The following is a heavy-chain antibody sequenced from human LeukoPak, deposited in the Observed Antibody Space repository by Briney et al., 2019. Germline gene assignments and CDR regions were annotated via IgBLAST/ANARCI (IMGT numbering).Heavy chain of an antibody. CDR3: ARDSVGATSEYYFDY. J-gene: IGHJ4*02. V-gene: IGHV1-2*02. Sequence: ASVKVSCKASGYTFTGYYMHWVRQAPGQGLEWMGWINPNSGGTNYAQKFQGRVTMTRDTSISTAYMELSRLRSDDTAVYYCARDSVGATSEYYFDYWGQGTLVTVSS. CDR1: GYTFTGYY. D-gene: IGHD1-26*01. CDR2: INPNSGGT.